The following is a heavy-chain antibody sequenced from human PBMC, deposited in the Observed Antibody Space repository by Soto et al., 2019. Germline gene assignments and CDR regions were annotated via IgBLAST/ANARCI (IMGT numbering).Heavy chain of an antibody. D-gene: IGHD5-18*01. Sequence: ASVKVSCKASGYTFTGYDMHWVRQAPGQGLEWMGWINPNSGGTNYAQKFQGWVTMTRDTSISTAYMELSRLRSDDTAVYYCAITVDTAILTGAFDIWGQGTMVTVSS. CDR2: INPNSGGT. J-gene: IGHJ3*02. CDR3: AITVDTAILTGAFDI. CDR1: GYTFTGYD. V-gene: IGHV1-2*04.